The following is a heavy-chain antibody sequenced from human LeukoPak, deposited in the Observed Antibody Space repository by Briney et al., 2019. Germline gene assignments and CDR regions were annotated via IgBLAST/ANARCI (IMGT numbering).Heavy chain of an antibody. J-gene: IGHJ4*02. D-gene: IGHD3-10*01. CDR1: GYTFTGYY. V-gene: IGHV1-2*02. CDR2: INPNSGGT. Sequence: ASVKVPCKASGYTFTGYYMHWVRQAPGQGLEWMGWINPNSGGTNYAQKFQGRVTMTTDTSTSTAYMELRSLRSDDTAVYYCARDRDPMVRGSPNFDYWGQGTLVTVSS. CDR3: ARDRDPMVRGSPNFDY.